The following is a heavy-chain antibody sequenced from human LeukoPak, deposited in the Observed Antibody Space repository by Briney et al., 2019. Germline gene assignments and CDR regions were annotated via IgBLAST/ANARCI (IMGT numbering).Heavy chain of an antibody. V-gene: IGHV3-30*02. Sequence: GGSLRLSCAASEFTFSSYGMHWVRQAPGKGLEWVAFIRYDGSNKYYADSVKGRFTISRDNSKNTLYLQMNSLRAEDTAVYYCAKTLGRLRYFDWPNDAFDIWGQGTMVTVSS. D-gene: IGHD3-9*01. J-gene: IGHJ3*02. CDR3: AKTLGRLRYFDWPNDAFDI. CDR1: EFTFSSYG. CDR2: IRYDGSNK.